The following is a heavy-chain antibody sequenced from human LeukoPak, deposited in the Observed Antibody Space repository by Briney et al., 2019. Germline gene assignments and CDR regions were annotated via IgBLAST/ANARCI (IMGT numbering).Heavy chain of an antibody. D-gene: IGHD1-26*01. CDR1: GYTFTSYG. J-gene: IGHJ3*02. V-gene: IGHV1-18*01. CDR2: ISAYNGNT. CDR3: ARDAGHSGSYSRAFDI. Sequence: ASVKVSCKASGYTFTSYGISRVRQAPGQGLEWMGWISAYNGNTNYAQKLQGRVTMTTDTSTSTAYMELRSLRSDDTAVYYCARDAGHSGSYSRAFDIWGQGTMVTVSS.